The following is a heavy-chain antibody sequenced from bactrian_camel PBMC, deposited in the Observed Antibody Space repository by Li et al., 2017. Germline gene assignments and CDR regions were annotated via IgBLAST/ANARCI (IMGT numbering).Heavy chain of an antibody. CDR2: YYAITNT. V-gene: IGHV3S67*01. D-gene: IGHD1*01. J-gene: IGHJ4*01. CDR1: GSPITSVR. CDR3: ATHPRDRNMYAGFGH. Sequence: QLVESGGGSVQAGGSLTLSCSVSGSPITSVRMGWFRQSPGKEREAVAAYYAITNTRYADSVKGRFTISRDDAEDTLYLEMNSLKSEDAAVYYCATHPRDRNMYAGFGHWGQGTQVTVS.